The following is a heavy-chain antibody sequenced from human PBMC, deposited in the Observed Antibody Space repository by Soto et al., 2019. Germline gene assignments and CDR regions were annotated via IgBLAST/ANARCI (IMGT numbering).Heavy chain of an antibody. CDR3: ARHASGWYSRFDY. J-gene: IGHJ4*02. CDR1: GGSISSSSSY. CDR2: IYYSGST. V-gene: IGHV4-39*01. D-gene: IGHD6-19*01. Sequence: SETLSLTCTVSGGSISSSSSYWGWIRQPPGKGLEWIGTIYYSGSTYYNPSLKIRVTISVDTSKNQFSLKLSSVTAADTAVYYCARHASGWYSRFDYWGQGTQVTVS.